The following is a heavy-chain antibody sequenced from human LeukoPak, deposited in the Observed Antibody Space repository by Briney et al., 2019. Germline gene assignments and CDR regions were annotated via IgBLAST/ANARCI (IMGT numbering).Heavy chain of an antibody. V-gene: IGHV3-23*01. CDR1: GFTFSSYA. J-gene: IGHJ4*02. CDR2: ISATGSNT. Sequence: GGSLRLSCGASGFTFSSYAVSWVRQAPGKGLEWVSFISATGSNTYYAESVKGRFTISRDNPRSTVFLHMSSLRVDDTGVYYCAKGLSSGWYDFDHWGQGTLVSVSS. D-gene: IGHD6-19*01. CDR3: AKGLSSGWYDFDH.